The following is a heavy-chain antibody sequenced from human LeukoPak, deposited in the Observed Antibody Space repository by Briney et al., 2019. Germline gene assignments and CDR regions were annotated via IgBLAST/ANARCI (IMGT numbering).Heavy chain of an antibody. Sequence: PSETLSLTCTVSGGSVSNGSYYWGWIRQPPGKGLEWIGSIYHSGSTYYNPSLKSRVTISVDTSKKQISLKLTSVTAADTAVYYCTRDLEYWGQGTLVTVSS. CDR1: GGSVSNGSYY. CDR3: TRDLEY. CDR2: IYHSGST. D-gene: IGHD1-1*01. V-gene: IGHV4-39*07. J-gene: IGHJ4*02.